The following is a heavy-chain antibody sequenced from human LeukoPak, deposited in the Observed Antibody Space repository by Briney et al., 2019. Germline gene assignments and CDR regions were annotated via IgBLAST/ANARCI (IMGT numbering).Heavy chain of an antibody. J-gene: IGHJ6*02. CDR3: AREFRVRFLAWSPLKGMDV. CDR1: GFTFSDYY. CDR2: ISSSGSTI. D-gene: IGHD3-3*01. Sequence: AGSLSLSCAASGFTFSDYYMSWIRQPPGKGLEWISYISSSGSTIYYADSVKGRFPISRDNAKNSLYLQMNSLRPEDTAVYDCAREFRVRFLAWSPLKGMDVWGQGTTVTVSS. V-gene: IGHV3-11*01.